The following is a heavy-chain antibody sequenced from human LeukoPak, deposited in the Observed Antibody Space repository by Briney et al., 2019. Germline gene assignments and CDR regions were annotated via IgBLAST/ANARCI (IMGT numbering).Heavy chain of an antibody. Sequence: GESLKISCKVSGYSFTTSWIGWVRQMPGKGREWMGIIYPSDSDTRYRPSFQGQVTISDDKSISTAYLQWSSLKASDTAMYYWARLYGAKLDYWGQGTLVTVSS. D-gene: IGHD4-17*01. V-gene: IGHV5-51*01. J-gene: IGHJ4*02. CDR2: IYPSDSDT. CDR1: GYSFTTSW. CDR3: ARLYGAKLDY.